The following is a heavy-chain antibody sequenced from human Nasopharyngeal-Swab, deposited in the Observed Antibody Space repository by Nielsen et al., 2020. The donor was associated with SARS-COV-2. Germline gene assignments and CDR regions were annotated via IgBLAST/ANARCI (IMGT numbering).Heavy chain of an antibody. Sequence: WIRQPPGKGLEWIGYIYYSGSTNYNPSLKCRVTISVDTSKNQFSLKLSSVTAADTAVYYCAIGGGGSYYYGMDVWGQGTTVTVSS. J-gene: IGHJ6*02. D-gene: IGHD3-16*01. V-gene: IGHV4-59*01. CDR3: AIGGGGSYYYGMDV. CDR2: IYYSGST.